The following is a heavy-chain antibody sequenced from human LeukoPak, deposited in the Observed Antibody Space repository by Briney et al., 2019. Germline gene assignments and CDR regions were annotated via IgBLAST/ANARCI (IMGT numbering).Heavy chain of an antibody. CDR3: AREKNWGSGISRASAFDI. CDR2: INPNSGGT. V-gene: IGHV1-2*02. D-gene: IGHD7-27*01. Sequence: GASVKVSCRASGYTFTGYYMHWVRQAPGQGLEWMGWINPNSGGTNYAQKFQGRVTMTRDTSISTAYMELSRLRSDDTAVYYCAREKNWGSGISRASAFDIWGQGTMVTVSS. CDR1: GYTFTGYY. J-gene: IGHJ3*02.